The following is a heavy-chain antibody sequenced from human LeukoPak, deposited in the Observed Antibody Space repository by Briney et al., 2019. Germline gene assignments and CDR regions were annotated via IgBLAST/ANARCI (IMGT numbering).Heavy chain of an antibody. D-gene: IGHD5-18*01. CDR2: LSGSGAST. CDR1: GFAFSTYA. J-gene: IGHJ4*02. V-gene: IGHV3-23*01. CDR3: AKDQSYGFDY. Sequence: GGSLRLSCAASGFAFSTYAMSWVRQAPGKGLEWVSALSGSGASTYYADSVKGRFTISRDNSKNTLYLQMNSLRAEDTAIYYCAKDQSYGFDYWGQGTLVTVSS.